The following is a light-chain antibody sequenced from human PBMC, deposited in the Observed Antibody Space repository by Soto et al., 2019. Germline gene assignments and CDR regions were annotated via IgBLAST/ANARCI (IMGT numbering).Light chain of an antibody. J-gene: IGLJ2*01. Sequence: QSALTQPPSASGSPGQSVTISCTGTSSDVGNYNYVSWYQQYPGKAPKLMIYEVNKPPSGVPDRCSCSNSCNTASLPVSGLQADDEEDYYCTSYAAGKNVVFGGGTKLTVL. CDR2: EVN. V-gene: IGLV2-8*01. CDR1: SSDVGNYNY. CDR3: TSYAAGKNVV.